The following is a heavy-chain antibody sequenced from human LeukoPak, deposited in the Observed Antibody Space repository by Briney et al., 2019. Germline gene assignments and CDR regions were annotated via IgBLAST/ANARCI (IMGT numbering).Heavy chain of an antibody. CDR2: IIPIFGTA. D-gene: IGHD6-6*01. CDR1: GGTLSSYA. Sequence: SVKVSCKASGGTLSSYAISWVRQAPGQGLEWMGGIIPIFGTANYAQKFQGRVTITADESTSTAYMELSSLRSEDTAVYYCARLHTIAAHNWFDPWGQGTLVTVSS. V-gene: IGHV1-69*13. J-gene: IGHJ5*02. CDR3: ARLHTIAAHNWFDP.